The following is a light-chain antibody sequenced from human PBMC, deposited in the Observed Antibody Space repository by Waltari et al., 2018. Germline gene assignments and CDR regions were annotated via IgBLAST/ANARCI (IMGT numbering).Light chain of an antibody. J-gene: IGLJ3*02. CDR2: EGS. CDR1: SSDVGSYNL. V-gene: IGLV2-23*01. CDR3: CSYAGSSTWV. Sequence: QSALTQPASVSGSPGQSITISCTGTSSDVGSYNLVPWYQQHPGKAPKLMVYEGSKRPCGVSNGFSGSTSGNTASLTISGLQAEDEADYYCCSYAGSSTWVFGGGTKLTVL.